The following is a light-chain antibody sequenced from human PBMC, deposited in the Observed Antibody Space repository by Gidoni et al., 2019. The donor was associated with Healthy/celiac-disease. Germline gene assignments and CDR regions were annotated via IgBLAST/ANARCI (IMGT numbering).Light chain of an antibody. CDR3: QQYGSSPGYT. CDR2: GAA. V-gene: IGKV3-20*01. Sequence: IVLTQSPATLSLSPGERATLSCRASQSVSSSYLAWYKQKPGQAPRLLSYGAASRATGIPDRFRGSGSGTDLTLTISRLEPEDFAVYYCQQYGSSPGYTFGQGTKLEIK. J-gene: IGKJ2*01. CDR1: QSVSSSY.